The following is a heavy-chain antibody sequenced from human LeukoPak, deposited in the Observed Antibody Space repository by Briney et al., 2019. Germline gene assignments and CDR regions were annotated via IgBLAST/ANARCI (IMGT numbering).Heavy chain of an antibody. J-gene: IGHJ5*02. V-gene: IGHV1-46*01. CDR2: ITPSGGST. Sequence: ASVKVSCKASGYTFTSYYMHWVRQAPGQGLEWLGLITPSGGSTWYAQKFQGRVTMTRDMSTSTDYMELSSLRSEDTAVYYCARDNSVGDYAWWFDPWGQGTLVTVSS. CDR1: GYTFTSYY. CDR3: ARDNSVGDYAWWFDP. D-gene: IGHD1-26*01.